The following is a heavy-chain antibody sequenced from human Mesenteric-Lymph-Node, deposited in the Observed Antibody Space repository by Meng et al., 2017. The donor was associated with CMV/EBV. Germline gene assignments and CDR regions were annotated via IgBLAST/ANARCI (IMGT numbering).Heavy chain of an antibody. CDR2: ISSDGNNK. J-gene: IGHJ3*02. CDR1: GLTFSSYI. V-gene: IGHV3-30-3*01. CDR3: VRESNYGGHSDAFDI. Sequence: GESLKISCAASGLTFSSYIMHWVRQAPGKGLEWVALISSDGNNKFYADSVKGRFTIYGDNPKNTLYLQMNSLTAEDTAVYYCVRESNYGGHSDAFDIWGQGTMVTVSS. D-gene: IGHD4-23*01.